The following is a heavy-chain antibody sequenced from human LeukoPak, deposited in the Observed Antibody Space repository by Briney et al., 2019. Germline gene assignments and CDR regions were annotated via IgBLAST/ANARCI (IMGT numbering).Heavy chain of an antibody. V-gene: IGHV4-59*01. Sequence: SETLSLTCTVSGGSISSYYWSWIRQPPGKGLEWIGYIYYSGSTNYNHSLKSRVTISVDTAKNQFSLKLSSVTAADTAVYYCASGPFGYCSSTSCQGGYYYMDVWGKGTTVTVSS. CDR3: ASGPFGYCSSTSCQGGYYYMDV. J-gene: IGHJ6*03. D-gene: IGHD2-2*03. CDR1: GGSISSYY. CDR2: IYYSGST.